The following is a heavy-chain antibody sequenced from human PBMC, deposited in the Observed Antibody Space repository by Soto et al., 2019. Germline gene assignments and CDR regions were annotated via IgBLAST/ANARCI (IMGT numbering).Heavy chain of an antibody. D-gene: IGHD6-13*01. CDR1: GYTFTSYD. V-gene: IGHV1-8*01. CDR2: MNPNSGNT. Sequence: ASVKVSCKASGYTFTSYDINWVRQTTGQGLEWMGWMNPNSGNTGYAQKFQGRVTMTRNTSISTAYMELSSLRSEDTAVYYCARGPSIAAAGYYYMDVWGKGTTVTVSS. CDR3: ARGPSIAAAGYYYMDV. J-gene: IGHJ6*03.